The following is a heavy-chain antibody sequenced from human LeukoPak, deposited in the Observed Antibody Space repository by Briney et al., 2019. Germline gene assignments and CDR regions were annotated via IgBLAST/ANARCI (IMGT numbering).Heavy chain of an antibody. D-gene: IGHD3-3*01. CDR2: IHSSGSA. Sequence: SETLSLTCTVSSGSINSNNYYWGWIRQPPGKGLEWIGSIHSSGSAYYNPSLKSRVTISVDTSKNQFSLRLSSVTAADAAVYYCQSRYLEWLLEYWGQGTLVTVSS. CDR3: QSRYLEWLLEY. CDR1: SGSINSNNYY. V-gene: IGHV4-39*01. J-gene: IGHJ4*02.